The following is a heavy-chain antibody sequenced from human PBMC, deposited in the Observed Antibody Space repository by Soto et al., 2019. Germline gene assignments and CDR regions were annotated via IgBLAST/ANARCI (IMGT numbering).Heavy chain of an antibody. CDR1: GASISSSSYY. Sequence: SETLSLTCTVSGASISSSSYYWGWIRQPPGKGLEWIGSFYYGGSTYHSPSLKSRVSISVDTSKNQFSLKLSSVTAADTAVYYCALYVFVEMATSDYWGQGTLVTVSS. V-gene: IGHV4-39*01. J-gene: IGHJ4*02. CDR2: FYYGGST. D-gene: IGHD3-16*01. CDR3: ALYVFVEMATSDY.